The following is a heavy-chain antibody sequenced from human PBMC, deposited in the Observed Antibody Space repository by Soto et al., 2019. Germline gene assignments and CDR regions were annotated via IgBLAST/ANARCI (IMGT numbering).Heavy chain of an antibody. D-gene: IGHD3-22*01. CDR1: GITFSNYA. V-gene: IGHV3-23*01. J-gene: IGHJ4*02. Sequence: GGSLRLSCAASGITFSNYAMRWVRQAPGKGLEWVSAVSGSGGSTYHADSVQGRLTISRDNSKNTLYLQMNSLRAEDTAVYYCAKGTSYSYDSSGYYYWGQGTLVTVPS. CDR3: AKGTSYSYDSSGYYY. CDR2: VSGSGGST.